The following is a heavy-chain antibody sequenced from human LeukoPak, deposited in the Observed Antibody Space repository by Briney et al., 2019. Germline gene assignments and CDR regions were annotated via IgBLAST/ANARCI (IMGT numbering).Heavy chain of an antibody. D-gene: IGHD3-10*01. V-gene: IGHV4-4*07. CDR2: IYTSGST. J-gene: IGHJ5*02. CDR3: ANDEYGSGSYRKT. Sequence: PSETLSLTCTVSGGSISSYYWSWIRQPAGKGLEWIGRIYTSGSTHYNPSLKSGVTMSVDTSKNQFSLKLSSVTAADTAVYYCANDEYGSGSYRKTWGQGTLDTVSS. CDR1: GGSISSYY.